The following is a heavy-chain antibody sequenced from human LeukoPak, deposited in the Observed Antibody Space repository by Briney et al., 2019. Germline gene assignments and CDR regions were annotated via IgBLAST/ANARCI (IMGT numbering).Heavy chain of an antibody. V-gene: IGHV1-69*05. CDR3: ATRVSRSFFYYMDV. CDR2: IIPLFGTP. D-gene: IGHD6-6*01. CDR1: GGTFNNYA. J-gene: IGHJ6*03. Sequence: GASVKVSCKASGGTFNNYAISWVRQAPGQGLEWMGGIIPLFGTPSYAQKFQGRVTITTDESTGTAYMELSNLGSEDTAMYYCATRVSRSFFYYMDVWGKGTTVTVSS.